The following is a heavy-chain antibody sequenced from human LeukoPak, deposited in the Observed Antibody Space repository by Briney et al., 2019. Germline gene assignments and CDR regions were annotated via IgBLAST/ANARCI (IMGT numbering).Heavy chain of an antibody. V-gene: IGHV3-23*01. J-gene: IGHJ3*02. CDR1: GFTFSSYA. CDR3: AKESNIAVAGTGSAFDI. CDR2: ISGSGGST. D-gene: IGHD6-19*01. Sequence: HAGGSLRLSCAASGFTFSSYAMSWVRQAPGKGLEWVSAISGSGGSTYYADSVKGRFTISRDNSKNTLYLQMNSLRAEDTAVYYCAKESNIAVAGTGSAFDIWGQETMVTVSS.